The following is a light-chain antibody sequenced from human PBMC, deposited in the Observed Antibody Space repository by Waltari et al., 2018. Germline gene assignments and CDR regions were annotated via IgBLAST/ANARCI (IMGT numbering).Light chain of an antibody. J-gene: IGKJ4*01. CDR2: AAS. CDR3: QQYNSKPLT. V-gene: IGKV1-33*01. Sequence: DIQMTQSPSSLSASAGDRVTITCQASQDISNYLNWYQQKPGKAPKRLIYAASSLETGVPSRFSGSGSGTDFTFTISSLQPEDVATYYCQQYNSKPLTFGGGTKVEIK. CDR1: QDISNY.